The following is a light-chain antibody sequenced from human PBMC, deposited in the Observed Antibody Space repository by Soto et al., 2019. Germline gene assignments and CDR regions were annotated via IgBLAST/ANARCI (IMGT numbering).Light chain of an antibody. CDR2: AAS. V-gene: IGKV1-39*01. Sequence: DIQMTQSPSSLSASVGDRVTITCRASQGVSVYLLWYQQTQGKSPKLLIYAASKLLIGVPSRFSISSSVTNFTLTISSLQPEDFGTYYCQQSYKTPHTFGQVTKLE. CDR3: QQSYKTPHT. J-gene: IGKJ2*01. CDR1: QGVSVY.